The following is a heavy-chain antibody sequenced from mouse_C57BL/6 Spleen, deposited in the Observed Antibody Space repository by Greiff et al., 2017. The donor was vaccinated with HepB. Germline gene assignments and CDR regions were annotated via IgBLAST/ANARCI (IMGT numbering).Heavy chain of an antibody. CDR3: ARGFDYDWYFDV. D-gene: IGHD2-4*01. V-gene: IGHV3-6*01. CDR1: GYSITSGYY. Sequence: EVKLVESGPGLVKPSQSLSLTCSVTGYSITSGYYWNWIRQFPGNKLEWMGYISYDGSNNYNPSLKNRISITRDTSKNQFFLKLNSVTTEDTATYYCARGFDYDWYFDVWGTGTTVTVSS. J-gene: IGHJ1*03. CDR2: ISYDGSN.